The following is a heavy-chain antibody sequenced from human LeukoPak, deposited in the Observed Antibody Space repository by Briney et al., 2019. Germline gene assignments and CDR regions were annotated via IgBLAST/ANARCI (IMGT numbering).Heavy chain of an antibody. CDR2: IYYSGST. D-gene: IGHD4-17*01. Sequence: SETLSLTCTVSGGSISSGGYYWSWIRQHPGKGLEWIGYIYYSGSTYYNPSLKSRVTISVDTSKNQFSLKLSSVTAADTAVYYCASYSTTVTTYGTDVWGQGTTVTVSS. J-gene: IGHJ6*02. V-gene: IGHV4-31*03. CDR1: GGSISSGGYY. CDR3: ASYSTTVTTYGTDV.